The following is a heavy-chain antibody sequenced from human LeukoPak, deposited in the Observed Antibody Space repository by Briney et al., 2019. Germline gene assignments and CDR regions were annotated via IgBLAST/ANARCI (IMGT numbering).Heavy chain of an antibody. CDR1: GGTFSSYA. V-gene: IGHV1-69*04. J-gene: IGHJ3*02. D-gene: IGHD6-13*01. Sequence: SVKVSCKASGGTFSSYAISWVRQAPGQGLEWMGRIIPILGIANYAQKFQGRVTITADKSTSTAYMELSRLRSDDTAVYYCARERRAAARGNAFDIWGQGTMVTVSS. CDR3: ARERRAAARGNAFDI. CDR2: IIPILGIA.